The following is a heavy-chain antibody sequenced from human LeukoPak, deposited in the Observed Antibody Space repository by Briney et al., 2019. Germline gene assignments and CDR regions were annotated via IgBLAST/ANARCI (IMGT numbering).Heavy chain of an antibody. CDR3: ARDYLTGYLSTGYNWFDP. V-gene: IGHV3-21*01. D-gene: IGHD3-9*01. J-gene: IGHJ5*02. Sequence: GGSLRLSCAASGFTFSSYSMNWVRQAPGKGLEWVSSISSSSSYIYYADSVKGRFTISRDNAKNSLYLQMNSLRAEDTAVYYCARDYLTGYLSTGYNWFDPWGQGTLVTVSS. CDR2: ISSSSSYI. CDR1: GFTFSSYS.